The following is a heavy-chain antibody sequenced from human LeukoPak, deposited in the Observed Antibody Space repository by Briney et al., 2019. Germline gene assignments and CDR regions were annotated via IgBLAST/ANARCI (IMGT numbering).Heavy chain of an antibody. CDR3: ARVGYDILTGYYLLYFDY. Sequence: LRASVKVSCKASGYTFTTYAISWVRQAPGQGLEWMGWISTYNGNTNYAQKFQGRVTMTRDTSISTAYMELSRLRSDDTAVYYCARVGYDILTGYYLLYFDYWGQGTLVTVSS. D-gene: IGHD3-9*01. CDR2: ISTYNGNT. V-gene: IGHV1-18*01. CDR1: GYTFTTYA. J-gene: IGHJ4*02.